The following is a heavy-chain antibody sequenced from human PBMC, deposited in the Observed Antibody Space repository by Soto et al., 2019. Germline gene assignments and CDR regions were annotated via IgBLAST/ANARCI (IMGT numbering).Heavy chain of an antibody. V-gene: IGHV4-34*01. D-gene: IGHD1-1*01. Sequence: QVQLRQWGAGLVKPWEPLSFSCAVYVQSFVGNSGAGFGQPPGKGWGGIEETNEIGSTYYNPSLKSRVTISTDTSKNQFSLKLSSVSAADTAAYFCARGSGIVALPGELEDVKYDYWGQGTLVNVSS. CDR2: TNEIGST. CDR3: ARGSGIVALPGELEDVKYDY. J-gene: IGHJ4*02. CDR1: VQSFVGNS.